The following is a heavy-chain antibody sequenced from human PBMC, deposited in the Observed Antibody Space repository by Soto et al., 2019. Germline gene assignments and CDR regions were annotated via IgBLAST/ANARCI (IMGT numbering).Heavy chain of an antibody. J-gene: IGHJ6*02. Sequence: QVQLVESGGGVVQPGRSLRLSCAASGFTFSTYAMHWVRQAPGKGLEWVALISYDGSNKYYADSVKGRFTISRDNSKNTLYLQMNSLRAEDTAVYYCAKEGSYKYSRDYYGMDVWGQGTTVTVSS. CDR3: AKEGSYKYSRDYYGMDV. CDR1: GFTFSTYA. V-gene: IGHV3-30-3*01. CDR2: ISYDGSNK. D-gene: IGHD6-6*01.